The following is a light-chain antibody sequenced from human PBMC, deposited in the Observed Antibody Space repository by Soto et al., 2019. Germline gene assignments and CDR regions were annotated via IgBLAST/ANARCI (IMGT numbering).Light chain of an antibody. CDR2: GAS. CDR3: QQYSSSPPEFT. J-gene: IGKJ2*01. V-gene: IGKV3-20*01. Sequence: EIVLTQSPGTLSLSPVERATLSCRASQSVSSDYFAWYQQKPGQAPRLLIYGASSRATGIPDRFSGSGSGTDFTLTISGLEPEDLAVYYCQQYSSSPPEFTFGQGTRLEIK. CDR1: QSVSSDY.